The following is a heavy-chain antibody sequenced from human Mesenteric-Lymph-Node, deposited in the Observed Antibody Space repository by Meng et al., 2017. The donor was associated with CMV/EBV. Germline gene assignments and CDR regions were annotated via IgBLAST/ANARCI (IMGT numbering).Heavy chain of an antibody. CDR2: ISYSGST. Sequence: LTCAVSGDSISRNLWWSWVRQPPGEGLEWIGEISYSGSTKYNPSLQSRVTISSDTTNNRFSLRLNSVTAADTGVYFCARSPGFWSLDYWGRGTLVTVSS. CDR1: GDSISRNLW. CDR3: ARSPGFWSLDY. J-gene: IGHJ4*02. V-gene: IGHV4-4*01. D-gene: IGHD2-8*02.